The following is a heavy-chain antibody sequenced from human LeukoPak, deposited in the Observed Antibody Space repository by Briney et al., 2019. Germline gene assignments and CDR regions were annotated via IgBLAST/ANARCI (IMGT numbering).Heavy chain of an antibody. CDR1: GYSISSGYY. V-gene: IGHV4-38-2*02. D-gene: IGHD6-13*01. Sequence: SETLSLTCTVSGYSISSGYYWGWIRQPPGKGLEWIGSIYHSGSTYYNPSLKSRVTISVDTSKNQFSLKLSSVTAADTAVYYCARGGGGYSSSWYYYYMDVWGKGTTVTVSS. J-gene: IGHJ6*03. CDR2: IYHSGST. CDR3: ARGGGGYSSSWYYYYMDV.